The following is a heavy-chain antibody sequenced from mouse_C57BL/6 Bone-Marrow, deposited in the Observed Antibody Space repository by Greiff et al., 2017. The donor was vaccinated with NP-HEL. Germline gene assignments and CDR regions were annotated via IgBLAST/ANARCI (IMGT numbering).Heavy chain of an antibody. CDR3: ARTGPVTTLWYFDV. CDR2: FYPRSGHT. Sequence: VQLQQSGAELARPGASVKLSCKASGYTFTSYGMSWVKQRTGQGLEWIGEFYPRSGHTYYNEKFKGKATLTADKSSSTAYMELRSLTSEDSAVYFGARTGPVTTLWYFDVWGTGTTVTVSS. V-gene: IGHV1-81*01. D-gene: IGHD2-2*01. CDR1: GYTFTSYG. J-gene: IGHJ1*03.